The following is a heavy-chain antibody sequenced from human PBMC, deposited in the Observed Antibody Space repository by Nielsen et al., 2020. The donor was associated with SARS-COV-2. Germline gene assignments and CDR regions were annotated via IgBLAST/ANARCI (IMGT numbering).Heavy chain of an antibody. V-gene: IGHV4-30-4*01. Sequence: SETLSLTCTVSRGSISSGDYYWSWIRQPPGKGLEWIGYTFNSGNTYYNPSLRSRVTMSLDTSKNQFSLILTSVTAADTAVYYCAREEYGFGLDVWGQGTTVRVPS. CDR1: RGSISSGDYY. D-gene: IGHD2-2*01. CDR3: AREEYGFGLDV. CDR2: TFNSGNT. J-gene: IGHJ6*02.